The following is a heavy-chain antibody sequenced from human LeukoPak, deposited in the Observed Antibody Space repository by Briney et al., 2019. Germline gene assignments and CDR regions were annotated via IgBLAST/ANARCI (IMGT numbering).Heavy chain of an antibody. J-gene: IGHJ5*02. CDR2: ISSSGSYI. CDR3: ARDGTTYYYGSGSNFNWFDP. D-gene: IGHD3-10*01. CDR1: GFTFSDYN. V-gene: IGHV3-21*01. Sequence: GGSLRLSCAASGFTFSDYNINWVRQAPGKGLEWVSSISSSGSYIYSADSVKGRFTISRDNAKNSLYLQMNSLRAEDTAVYYCARDGTTYYYGSGSNFNWFDPWGQGTLVTVSS.